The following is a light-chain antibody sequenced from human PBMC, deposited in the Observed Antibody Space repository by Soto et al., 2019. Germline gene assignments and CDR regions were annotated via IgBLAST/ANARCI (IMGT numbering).Light chain of an antibody. CDR3: SSYRSGSTPWV. J-gene: IGLJ3*02. CDR2: EVS. CDR1: SSDVGGYNY. Sequence: QSALTQPASVSGSPGQSITISCTGTSSDVGGYNYVSWYQQHPGKAPKLLIYEVSYRPSGVSNRFSGSKSGNTASLTISGLQAEDEGNYYCSSYRSGSTPWVFGGGTKVTVL. V-gene: IGLV2-14*01.